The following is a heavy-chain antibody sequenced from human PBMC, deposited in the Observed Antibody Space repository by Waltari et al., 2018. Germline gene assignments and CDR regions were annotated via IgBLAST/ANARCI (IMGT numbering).Heavy chain of an antibody. J-gene: IGHJ2*01. D-gene: IGHD6-6*01. CDR3: ASGGIAARELGWYFDL. V-gene: IGHV1-69*13. Sequence: QVQLVQSGAEVKKPGSSVQVSCKASGGPFSSYAISWVRQAPGQGLEWMGGIIPIFGTANYAQKFQGRVTITADESTSTAYMELSSLRSEDTAVYYCASGGIAARELGWYFDLWGRGTLVTVSS. CDR2: IIPIFGTA. CDR1: GGPFSSYA.